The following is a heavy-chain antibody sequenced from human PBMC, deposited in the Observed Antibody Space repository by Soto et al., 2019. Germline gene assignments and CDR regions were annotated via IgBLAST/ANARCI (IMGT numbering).Heavy chain of an antibody. D-gene: IGHD3-10*01. V-gene: IGHV1-3*01. Sequence: QVQLVQSGAEVKKPGASVKVSCKASGYTFTSYAMHWVRQAPGQRLEWMGWINAGNGNTKYSQKFQSRVTITRDTSASTAYMERSSLRSEDTAVYYCARDGQWFGENGIHYYYYYYMDVWGKGTTVTVSS. CDR2: INAGNGNT. CDR1: GYTFTSYA. CDR3: ARDGQWFGENGIHYYYYYYMDV. J-gene: IGHJ6*03.